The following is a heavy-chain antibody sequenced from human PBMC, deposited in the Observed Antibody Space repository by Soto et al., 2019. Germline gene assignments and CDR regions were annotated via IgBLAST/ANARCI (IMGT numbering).Heavy chain of an antibody. CDR2: ISGRADTI. V-gene: IGHV3-23*01. J-gene: IGHJ4*02. CDR3: ANHRYYTGECSEGFAN. Sequence: EVQLLESGGGLVQPGGSLRLSCAASGFIFSSYAMNWVRQAPGKGLDWVSGISGRADTIHYADAVKGRFTSSRDNAQNTLYLQMNSLRAEDTAVYYCANHRYYTGECSEGFANWGKGTLVIVS. CDR1: GFIFSSYA. D-gene: IGHD2-8*02.